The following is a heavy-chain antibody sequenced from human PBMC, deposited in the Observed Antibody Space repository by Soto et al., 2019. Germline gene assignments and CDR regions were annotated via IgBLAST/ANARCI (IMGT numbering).Heavy chain of an antibody. D-gene: IGHD3-10*01. V-gene: IGHV3-11*01. CDR1: GFTFSDYY. CDR3: ARARITMVRGVPSNWFDP. CDR2: ISSSGSTI. J-gene: IGHJ5*02. Sequence: GGSLRLSCAASGFTFSDYYMSWIRQAPGKGLEWVSYISSSGSTIYYADSVKGRFTISRDNAKNSLYLQMNSLRAEDTAVYYCARARITMVRGVPSNWFDPWGQGTLVTVSS.